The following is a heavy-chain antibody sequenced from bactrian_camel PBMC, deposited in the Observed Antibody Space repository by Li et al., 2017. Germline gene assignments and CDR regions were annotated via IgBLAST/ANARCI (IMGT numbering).Heavy chain of an antibody. CDR2: INRAGYD. J-gene: IGHJ7*01. V-gene: IGHV3S1*01. Sequence: HVQLVESGGGSVQPGGSLRLSCAGSAFTDRTYCMGWFRQASGKEREGLASINRAGYDVYADSVKGRFTISKDGAKNTLFLQMTRLQSEDTATYYCAGGRTGAVAPGVGGYCYRGPEGGYAVDYWGKGTQVTVS. D-gene: IGHD2*01. CDR1: AFTDRTYC.